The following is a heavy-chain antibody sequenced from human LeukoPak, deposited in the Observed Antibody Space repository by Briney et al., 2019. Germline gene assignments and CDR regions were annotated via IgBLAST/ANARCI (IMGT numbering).Heavy chain of an antibody. D-gene: IGHD3-3*01. CDR3: AKAYLRAIFGVVIHY. V-gene: IGHV3-23*01. Sequence: GGSLRLSCAASGFTFSNYGMSWVRQAPGKGLEWVSALSGSGGRTYYADSLKGRFTISRDNSKNTLYLQMNSLRAEDTAVYYCAKAYLRAIFGVVIHYWGQGTLVTVSS. J-gene: IGHJ4*02. CDR1: GFTFSNYG. CDR2: LSGSGGRT.